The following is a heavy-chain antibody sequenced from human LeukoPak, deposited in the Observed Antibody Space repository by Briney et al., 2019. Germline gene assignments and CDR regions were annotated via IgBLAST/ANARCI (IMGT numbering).Heavy chain of an antibody. CDR2: ISGSDAGT. CDR3: ARAEGYGGELDS. V-gene: IGHV3-23*01. J-gene: IGHJ4*02. CDR1: GFTFNNYA. D-gene: IGHD4-23*01. Sequence: GGSLRPSCAASGFTFNNYAMSWVRQAPGKGLEWVSAISGSDAGTYYADSVKGRFTISRDNSKNTLYLQMNSLRAEDTAVYYCARAEGYGGELDSWGQGTLVTVSS.